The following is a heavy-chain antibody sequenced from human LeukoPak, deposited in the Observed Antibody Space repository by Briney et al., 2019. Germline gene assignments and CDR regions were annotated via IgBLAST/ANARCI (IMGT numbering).Heavy chain of an antibody. CDR3: ARGLRSRDYYYGSGSYPDY. Sequence: SETLSLTCAGYGGSFSGYYWSWIRQPPGKGLEWIGEINHSGSTNYNPSLKSRVTISVDTSKNQFSLKLSSVTAADTAVYYCARGLRSRDYYYGSGSYPDYWGQGTLVTVSS. CDR1: GGSFSGYY. D-gene: IGHD3-10*01. J-gene: IGHJ4*02. V-gene: IGHV4-34*01. CDR2: INHSGST.